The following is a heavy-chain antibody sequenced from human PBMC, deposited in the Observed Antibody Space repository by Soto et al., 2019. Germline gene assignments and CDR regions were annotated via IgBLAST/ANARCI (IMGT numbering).Heavy chain of an antibody. CDR2: INHSGST. Sequence: SETLSLTCAVYGGSFSGYSWRCIRQPPGKGLEWMVEINHSGSTNYNPSLKSRVTISVDTSKNQFSLKLSSVSAAGTAVYYWSRGRAARLGGGNYDGVAVGGQGTTVT. CDR3: SRGRAARLGGGNYDGVAV. CDR1: GGSFSGYS. J-gene: IGHJ6*02. D-gene: IGHD6-6*01. V-gene: IGHV4-34*01.